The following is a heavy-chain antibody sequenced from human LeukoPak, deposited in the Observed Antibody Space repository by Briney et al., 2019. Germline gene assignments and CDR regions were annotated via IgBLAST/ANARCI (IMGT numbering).Heavy chain of an antibody. V-gene: IGHV4-59*01. CDR1: GGSISSYY. Sequence: SETLSLTCTVSGGSISSYYWSWIRQPPGKGLEWIGYIYYSGSTNYNPSLKSRVTISVDTSKNQFSLKLSSVTAADTAVYYCARVGYIYGLDYWGQGTLVTVSS. J-gene: IGHJ4*02. CDR2: IYYSGST. D-gene: IGHD5-18*01. CDR3: ARVGYIYGLDY.